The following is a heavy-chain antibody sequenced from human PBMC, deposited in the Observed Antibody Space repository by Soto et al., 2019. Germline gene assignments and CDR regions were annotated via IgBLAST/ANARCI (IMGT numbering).Heavy chain of an antibody. D-gene: IGHD4-17*01. CDR1: GFTFSSYA. Sequence: GGSLRLSCAASGFTFSSYAMSWVRQAPGKGLEWVSAISGSGGSTYYADSVKGRFTISRDNSKNTLYLQMNSLRAEDTAVYYCAKDWSVTTVTTGFDYWGQGTLVTVSS. CDR2: ISGSGGST. J-gene: IGHJ4*02. CDR3: AKDWSVTTVTTGFDY. V-gene: IGHV3-23*01.